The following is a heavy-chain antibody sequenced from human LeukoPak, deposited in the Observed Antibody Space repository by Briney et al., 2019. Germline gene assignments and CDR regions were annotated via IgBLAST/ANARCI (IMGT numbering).Heavy chain of an antibody. CDR1: GFTVSSNY. Sequence: PGGSLRLSCAASGFTVSSNYMSWVRQAPGKGLEWVSVIYSGGSTYYADSVKGRFTTSRDNSKNTLYLQMNSLRAEDTAVYYCARDLTQGIAAAATFDYWGQGTLVTVSS. CDR2: IYSGGST. D-gene: IGHD6-13*01. CDR3: ARDLTQGIAAAATFDY. V-gene: IGHV3-53*01. J-gene: IGHJ4*02.